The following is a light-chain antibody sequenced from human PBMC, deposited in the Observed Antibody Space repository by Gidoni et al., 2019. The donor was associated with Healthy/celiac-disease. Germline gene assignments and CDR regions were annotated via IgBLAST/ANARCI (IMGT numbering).Light chain of an antibody. V-gene: IGKV1-5*03. CDR3: QHPTPAT. CDR2: KAS. CDR1: QSISSW. Sequence: DIQMTQSPSTLSASVGDRVTITCRASQSISSWLAWYQQKPGKAPKLLIYKASSLESGVPSRFSGSGSGTEFTLTISSLQPDDFATYYCQHPTPATFGQGTKVEIK. J-gene: IGKJ1*01.